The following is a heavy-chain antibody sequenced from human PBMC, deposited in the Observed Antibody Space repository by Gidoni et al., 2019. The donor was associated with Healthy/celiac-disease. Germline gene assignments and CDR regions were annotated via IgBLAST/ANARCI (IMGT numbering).Heavy chain of an antibody. J-gene: IGHJ6*02. D-gene: IGHD3-3*01. Sequence: QLQLQESGPGLVKPSETLSLTCTVSGGSISSSSYYCGWIRQPPGKGLEWIGSIYYSGSTYYNPSLKSRVTISVDTSKNQFSLKLSSVTAADTAVYYCARQGKESTIFGVVIRGDYYYYGMDVWGQGTTVTVSS. CDR2: IYYSGST. CDR3: ARQGKESTIFGVVIRGDYYYYGMDV. V-gene: IGHV4-39*01. CDR1: GGSISSSSYY.